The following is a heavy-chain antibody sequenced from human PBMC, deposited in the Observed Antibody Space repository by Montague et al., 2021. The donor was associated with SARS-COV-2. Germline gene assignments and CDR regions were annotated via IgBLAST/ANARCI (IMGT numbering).Heavy chain of an antibody. V-gene: IGHV4-59*01. CDR3: ASPGGYCTGGSCYYVC. CDR1: GGSISTYY. CDR2: IYYSGST. J-gene: IGHJ4*02. D-gene: IGHD2-15*01. Sequence: SETLSLTCSVSGGSISTYYWSWIRQPPGKGLEWIGYIYYSGSTNYNPSLKSRVTISIDTSKNQFSPELSSVTAADMAVYYCASPGGYCTGGSCYYVCWGQGTLVTVSS.